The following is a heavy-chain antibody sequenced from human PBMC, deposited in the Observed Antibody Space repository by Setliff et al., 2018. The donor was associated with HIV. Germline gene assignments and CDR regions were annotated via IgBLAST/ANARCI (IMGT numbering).Heavy chain of an antibody. CDR1: GFTFSSYG. V-gene: IGHV3-30*02. Sequence: PGGSLRLSCAASGFTFSSYGMHWVRQAPGKGLEWVAVIWYDGSNKYYVDSVKGRFTISRDNSKNTLYLQMNSLRAEDTAVYYCAKGGRVYDILTGSTWAPDAFDIWGQGTMVTVSS. CDR3: AKGGRVYDILTGSTWAPDAFDI. D-gene: IGHD3-9*01. CDR2: IWYDGSNK. J-gene: IGHJ3*02.